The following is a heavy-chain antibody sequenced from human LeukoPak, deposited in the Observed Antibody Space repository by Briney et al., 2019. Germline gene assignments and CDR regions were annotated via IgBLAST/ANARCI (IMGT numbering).Heavy chain of an antibody. CDR1: GFIICSYA. V-gene: IGHV3-23*01. Sequence: GSLRHSCGASGFIICSYAISWVRQAPGKELEWVSSISGSGDNTDYADSVKGRCTISRDTSKNTVYLQIKSLRAEDTAIYYCARDYPGDWFPWEDYFDIWGQGTLVTVSS. CDR3: ARDYPGDWFPWEDYFDI. J-gene: IGHJ4*02. CDR2: ISGSGDNT. D-gene: IGHD3-9*01.